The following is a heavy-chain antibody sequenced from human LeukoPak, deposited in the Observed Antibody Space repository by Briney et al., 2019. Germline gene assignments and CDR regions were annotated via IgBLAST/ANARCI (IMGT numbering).Heavy chain of an antibody. D-gene: IGHD1-26*01. CDR2: IKSKTDGGTT. CDR1: GSTFAW. V-gene: IGHV3-15*01. Sequence: GGSLRLSCSASGSTFAWMSWVRQAPGKGLEWVGRIKSKTDGGTTDYAALVKGRFTISRDDSKNTVYLQMNSLESEDTAFYYCTTGTGATTFGYWGQGTLVTVSS. J-gene: IGHJ4*02. CDR3: TTGTGATTFGY.